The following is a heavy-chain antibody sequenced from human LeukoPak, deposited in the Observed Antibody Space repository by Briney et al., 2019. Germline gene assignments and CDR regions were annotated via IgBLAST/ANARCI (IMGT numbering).Heavy chain of an antibody. CDR2: ISYDGSNK. Sequence: PGGSLRLSCAASGFTFSSYGMHWVRQAAGKGLEWVAVISYDGSNKYYADSVKGRFTISRDNAKNTLYLQMNSLRAEDTAVYFCANGIVATTLFDYWGQGTLVTVSS. V-gene: IGHV3-30*18. CDR3: ANGIVATTLFDY. J-gene: IGHJ4*02. CDR1: GFTFSSYG. D-gene: IGHD5-12*01.